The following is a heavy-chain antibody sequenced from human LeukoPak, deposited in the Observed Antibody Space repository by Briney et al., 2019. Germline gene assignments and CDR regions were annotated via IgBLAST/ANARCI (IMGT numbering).Heavy chain of an antibody. Sequence: ASVKVSCKASGYTFTSYGISWVRQALGQGLEWMGWISAYNGNTNYAQKLQGRVTMTTDTSTSTAYMELRSLRSDDTAVYYCARDLREYSSGWYPFDYWGQGTLVTVSS. D-gene: IGHD6-19*01. V-gene: IGHV1-18*01. CDR3: ARDLREYSSGWYPFDY. CDR1: GYTFTSYG. J-gene: IGHJ4*02. CDR2: ISAYNGNT.